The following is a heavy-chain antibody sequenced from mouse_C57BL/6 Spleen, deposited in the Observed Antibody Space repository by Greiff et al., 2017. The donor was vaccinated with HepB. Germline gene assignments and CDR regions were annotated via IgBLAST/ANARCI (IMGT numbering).Heavy chain of an antibody. J-gene: IGHJ1*03. V-gene: IGHV1-81*01. D-gene: IGHD1-1*01. Sequence: VQLQQSGAELARPGASVKLSCKASGYTFTSYGISWVKQRTGQGLECIGEIYPRSGNTYYNEKFKGKATLTADKSSSTAYMELRSLTSEDSAVYFCARRNYGSSYWYFDVWGTGTTVTVSS. CDR2: IYPRSGNT. CDR1: GYTFTSYG. CDR3: ARRNYGSSYWYFDV.